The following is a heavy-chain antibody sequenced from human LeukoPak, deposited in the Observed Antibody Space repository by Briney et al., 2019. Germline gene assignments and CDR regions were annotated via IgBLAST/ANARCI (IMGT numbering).Heavy chain of an antibody. CDR2: ISTTSSYT. CDR3: ARDWYCSSSICYTDRNLFDP. CDR1: GFTFSDYY. J-gene: IGHJ5*02. Sequence: PGRSLRLSCAASGFTFSDYYMSWIRQAPGKGLEWVSYISTTSSYTDYADSVRGRFTISRDNANNLLYLQMNSLRPEDTAVYYCARDWYCSSSICYTDRNLFDPWGQGTLVTVSS. D-gene: IGHD2-2*02. V-gene: IGHV3-11*05.